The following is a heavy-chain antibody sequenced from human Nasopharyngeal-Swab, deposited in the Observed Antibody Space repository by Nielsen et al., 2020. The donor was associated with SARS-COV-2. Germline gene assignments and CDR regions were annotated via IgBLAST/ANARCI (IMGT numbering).Heavy chain of an antibody. D-gene: IGHD5-24*01. Sequence: GESLKISCAASGFTFSSYAMSWVRQAPGKGLEWVSAISGSGGSTYYADSVKGRFTISRDNSKNTLYLQMNSLRAEDTAVYYRAKEGDGYNYFDYWGQGTLVTVSS. J-gene: IGHJ4*02. CDR1: GFTFSSYA. CDR3: AKEGDGYNYFDY. CDR2: ISGSGGST. V-gene: IGHV3-23*01.